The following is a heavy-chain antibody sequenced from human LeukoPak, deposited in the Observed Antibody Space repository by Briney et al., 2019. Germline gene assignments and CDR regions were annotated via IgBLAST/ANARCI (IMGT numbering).Heavy chain of an antibody. CDR1: GFPFSTYP. CDR3: AKERDGYTNPYYFDY. CDR2: ISGSGANT. D-gene: IGHD3-16*01. J-gene: IGHJ4*02. Sequence: GGSLRLSCAASGFPFSTYPMIGVRQAPGKGLEGFSTISGSGANTYYADSVRGRFTISRDNSKNTLCLHMNRLRAEDTAVYYCAKERDGYTNPYYFDYWGQGTLVSVSS. V-gene: IGHV3-23*01.